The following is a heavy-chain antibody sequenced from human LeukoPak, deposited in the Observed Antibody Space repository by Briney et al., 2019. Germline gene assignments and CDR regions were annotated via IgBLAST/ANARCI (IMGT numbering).Heavy chain of an antibody. CDR2: ISSSSSTI. CDR3: ARDVTMVRGVPDY. Sequence: PGGSLRLSCAASGFTFSSYSMNWVRQAPGKGLEWVSYISSSSSTIYYADSVEGRFTISRDNAKNSLYLQMNSLRAEDTAVYYCARDVTMVRGVPDYWGQGTLVTVSS. V-gene: IGHV3-48*04. D-gene: IGHD3-10*01. CDR1: GFTFSSYS. J-gene: IGHJ4*02.